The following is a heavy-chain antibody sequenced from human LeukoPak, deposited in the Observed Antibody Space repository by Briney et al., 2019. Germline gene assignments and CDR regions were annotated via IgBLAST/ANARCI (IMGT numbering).Heavy chain of an antibody. Sequence: SETLSLTCTVSGGSISSYYWSWIRQPARKGLEWIGRIYTSGSTNYNPSLKSRVTISVDTSKNQFSLKLSSVTAADTAVYYCASGGYCSSTSCFALYYYMDVWGKGTTVTVSS. CDR1: GGSISSYY. J-gene: IGHJ6*03. CDR3: ASGGYCSSTSCFALYYYMDV. D-gene: IGHD2-2*01. CDR2: IYTSGST. V-gene: IGHV4-4*07.